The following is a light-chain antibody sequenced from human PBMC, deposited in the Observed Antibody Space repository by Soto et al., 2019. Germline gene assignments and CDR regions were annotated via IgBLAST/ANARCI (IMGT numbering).Light chain of an antibody. CDR2: GAS. CDR1: ESVRNNS. J-gene: IGKJ2*01. Sequence: LILTQSPGTLSLSPGERATLSCRASESVRNNSLAWYQQHPGQAPRLLIFGASSRATGIQDRFTGTGSGADFSLTSSRLEPDDSGVYFCHHYGYGADTFGQGTKLEIK. V-gene: IGKV3-20*01. CDR3: HHYGYGADT.